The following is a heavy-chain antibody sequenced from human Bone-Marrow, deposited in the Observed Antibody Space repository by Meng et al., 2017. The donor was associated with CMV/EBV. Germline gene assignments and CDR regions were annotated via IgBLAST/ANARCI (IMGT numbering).Heavy chain of an antibody. V-gene: IGHV3-74*01. CDR3: ARGGLWYDFWSGYFSRSSMDV. Sequence: GGSLRLSCAVSEFTFSSYWMHWVRQAPGKGLVWVSRINSDGSGTTYADSVKGRFTISRDNAKNSLYLQMNSLRAEDTAVYYCARGGLWYDFWSGYFSRSSMDVWGQGTTVTVSS. CDR1: EFTFSSYW. D-gene: IGHD3-3*01. CDR2: INSDGSGT. J-gene: IGHJ6*02.